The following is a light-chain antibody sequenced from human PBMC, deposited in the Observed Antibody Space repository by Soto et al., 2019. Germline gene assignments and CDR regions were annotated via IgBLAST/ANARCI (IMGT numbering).Light chain of an antibody. CDR2: DAS. J-gene: IGKJ1*01. V-gene: IGKV3-11*01. CDR3: QQRSNWPPLWT. CDR1: QSVSSY. Sequence: EIVLTQSPATLSLSPGERATLSCRASQSVSSYLAWYQQKPGQAPRLLIYDASNRATGIPARFSGSGSGTDFTLTISSLEPEDFVVYYCQQRSNWPPLWTFGQGTKVDIK.